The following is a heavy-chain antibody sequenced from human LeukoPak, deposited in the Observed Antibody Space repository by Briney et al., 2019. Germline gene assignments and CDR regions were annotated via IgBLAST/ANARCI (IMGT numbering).Heavy chain of an antibody. J-gene: IGHJ4*02. D-gene: IGHD3-3*01. Sequence: GSSVKVSCKASGGTFSSYAISWVRQAPGQGLEWMGRIIPILGIANYAQRFQGRVTITADKSTSTAYMELSSLRSEDTAVYYCARGMWTSDDFWSGYLDYWGQGTLVTVSS. CDR3: ARGMWTSDDFWSGYLDY. CDR1: GGTFSSYA. CDR2: IIPILGIA. V-gene: IGHV1-69*04.